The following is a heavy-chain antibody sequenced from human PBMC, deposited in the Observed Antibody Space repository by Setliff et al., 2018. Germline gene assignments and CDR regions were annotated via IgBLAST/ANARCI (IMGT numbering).Heavy chain of an antibody. CDR1: AYSFTNYG. J-gene: IGHJ6*03. Sequence: ASVKVSCKASAYSFTNYGITWVRQAPGQGLEWMGWISAYDGNTRFAQNIQGRVTLTTDTPTSTAYMELRSLRSDDTAVYYYVREGVDSRSSTDYRYYMDVWGKGTTVTVSS. CDR2: ISAYDGNT. V-gene: IGHV1-18*01. CDR3: VREGVDSRSSTDYRYYMDV. D-gene: IGHD3-22*01.